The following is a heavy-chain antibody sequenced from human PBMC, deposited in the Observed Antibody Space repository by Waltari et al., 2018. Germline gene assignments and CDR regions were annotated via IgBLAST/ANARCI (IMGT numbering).Heavy chain of an antibody. CDR1: GSTFPSYA. CDR3: AGMGGAASLDI. CDR2: INAGNGNT. Sequence: QVPPVPSGAEVKKPGASVKVSFQASGSTFPSYAMHWVRQAPGQRLEWMGWINAGNGNTKYSRKFQSRVTITRDTAESTAYMELSSQRSEDTAVYYCAGMGGAASLDIWGQGTMVTVSS. V-gene: IGHV1-3*01. J-gene: IGHJ3*02. D-gene: IGHD3-16*01.